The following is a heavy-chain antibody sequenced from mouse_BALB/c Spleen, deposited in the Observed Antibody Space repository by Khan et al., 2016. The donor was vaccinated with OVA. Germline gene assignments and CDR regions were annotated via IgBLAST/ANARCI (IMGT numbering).Heavy chain of an antibody. V-gene: IGHV3-2*02. Sequence: QLEESGPGLVKPSQSLSLTCTVTGYSITSDYAWNWIRQFPGNKLEWMGYISSSGSTTYNPALKSRISITRDTSKNQFFLQLNSVTTEDTATYSCANDCSRDNYAMDYWGQGTSVTVSS. J-gene: IGHJ4*01. D-gene: IGHD2-3*01. CDR2: ISSSGST. CDR3: ANDCSRDNYAMDY. CDR1: GYSITSDYA.